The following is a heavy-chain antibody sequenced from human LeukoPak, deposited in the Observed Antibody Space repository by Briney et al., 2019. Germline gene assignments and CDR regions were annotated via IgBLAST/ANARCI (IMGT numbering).Heavy chain of an antibody. D-gene: IGHD3-16*02. CDR3: ARDEYDYVWGSCRSPPDY. CDR1: GYTFTSYG. J-gene: IGHJ4*02. Sequence: GASVKVSYKASGYTFTSYGISWVRQAPGQGLEWMGWISAYNGNTNYAQKLRGRVTMTTDTSTSTAYMELRSLRSDDTAVYYCARDEYDYVWGSCRSPPDYWGQGTLVTVSS. V-gene: IGHV1-18*01. CDR2: ISAYNGNT.